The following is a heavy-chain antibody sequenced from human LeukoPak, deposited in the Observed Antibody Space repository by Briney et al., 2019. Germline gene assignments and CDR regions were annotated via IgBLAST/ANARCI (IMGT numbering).Heavy chain of an antibody. D-gene: IGHD2-21*02. CDR2: IYPGDSDT. J-gene: IGHJ5*02. CDR1: GYSFTSYW. V-gene: IGHV5-51*01. CDR3: ARLAVVVTATGWFDP. Sequence: GESLKISCQGSGYSFTSYWIGWVRQMPGKGLEWMGIIYPGDSDTRYSPSFQGQVTISADKSISTAYLQWSSLKASDTAMYYCARLAVVVTATGWFDPWGQGTLVTVSS.